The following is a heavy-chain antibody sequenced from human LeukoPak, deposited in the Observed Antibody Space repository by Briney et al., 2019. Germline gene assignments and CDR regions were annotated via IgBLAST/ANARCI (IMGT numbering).Heavy chain of an antibody. CDR2: IGTGTSTV. J-gene: IGHJ4*02. V-gene: IGHV3-48*01. D-gene: IGHD7-27*01. CDR1: GFTFTSYT. CDR3: VRDKDWGLDS. Sequence: GESLRLSCAASGFTFTSYTMNWVRQAPGKGLEWVSHIGTGTSTVGYADSIKGRFTISRDNAKNSVDLQMSSLRVDDSAVYYCVRDKDWGLDSGGKGPLVTVSS.